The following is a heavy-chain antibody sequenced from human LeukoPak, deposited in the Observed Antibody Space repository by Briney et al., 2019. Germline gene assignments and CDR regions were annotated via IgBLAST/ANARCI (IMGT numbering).Heavy chain of an antibody. D-gene: IGHD6-6*01. V-gene: IGHV1-2*02. CDR1: GYTFPGYY. J-gene: IGHJ4*02. Sequence: GASVKVSCKASGYTFPGYYMHWVPQAPGQGLEWMGWINPNSGGTNYAQKFQGRVTMTRDTSISTAYMELSRLRSDDTAVYYCAREHSSSSGKVFDYWGQGTLVTVSS. CDR3: AREHSSSSGKVFDY. CDR2: INPNSGGT.